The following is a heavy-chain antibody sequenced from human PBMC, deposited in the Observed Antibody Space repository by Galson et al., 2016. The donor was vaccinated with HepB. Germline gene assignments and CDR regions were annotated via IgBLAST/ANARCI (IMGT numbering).Heavy chain of an antibody. CDR2: ISGLGSTT. D-gene: IGHD3-22*01. V-gene: IGHV3-23*01. CDR3: AKGGRDTSGYDN. Sequence: SLRLSCAASGFTFSDYCMGWVRQAPGKGLEWVSGISGLGSTTYYADSVKGRVTISRDNSKNTLNLQMNSLRDEDTAVYYCAKGGRDTSGYDNWGQGTVVTVSS. J-gene: IGHJ3*01. CDR1: GFTFSDYC.